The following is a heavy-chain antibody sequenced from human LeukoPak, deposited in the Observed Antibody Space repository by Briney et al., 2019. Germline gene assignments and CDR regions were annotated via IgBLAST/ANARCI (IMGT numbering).Heavy chain of an antibody. J-gene: IGHJ5*02. CDR3: AREPYSSSWTNWFDP. D-gene: IGHD6-13*01. V-gene: IGHV1-18*01. CDR2: INPYNGNT. CDR1: GYTFTSYG. Sequence: ASVKVSCKASGYTFTSYGISWVRQAPGQGLEWMGWINPYNGNTNYAQKFQGRVTMTRDTSISTAYMELSRLRSDDTAVYYCAREPYSSSWTNWFDPWGQGTLVTVSS.